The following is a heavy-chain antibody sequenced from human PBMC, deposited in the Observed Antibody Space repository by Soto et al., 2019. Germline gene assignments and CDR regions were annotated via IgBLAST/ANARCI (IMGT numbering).Heavy chain of an antibody. V-gene: IGHV4-34*01. CDR1: GGSFSGYY. CDR2: INHSGST. Sequence: SETLSLTCAVYGGSFSGYYWSWIRQPPGKGLEWIGEINHSGSTNYNPSLKSRVTISVDTSKNQFSLKLSSVTAADTAVYYCARGVVPAARNYYYYMAVWGKGTSVTVSS. D-gene: IGHD2-2*01. J-gene: IGHJ6*03. CDR3: ARGVVPAARNYYYYMAV.